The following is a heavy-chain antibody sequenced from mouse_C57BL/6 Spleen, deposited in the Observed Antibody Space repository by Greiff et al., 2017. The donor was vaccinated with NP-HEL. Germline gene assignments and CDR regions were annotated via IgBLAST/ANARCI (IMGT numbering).Heavy chain of an antibody. CDR1: GYTFTDYY. J-gene: IGHJ4*01. CDR2: IYPNNGGN. CDR3: ARCVYYDFYFAMDD. Sequence: VQLQQSGPELVKPGASVKMSCKASGYTFTDYYMHWVKQSHGKSLEWIGYIYPNNGGNGYNQKFKGKATLTVDKSSSTAYMELLSLTSEDSADYYLARCVYYDFYFAMDDWGQGTSVTVSS. D-gene: IGHD2-4*01. V-gene: IGHV1-34*01.